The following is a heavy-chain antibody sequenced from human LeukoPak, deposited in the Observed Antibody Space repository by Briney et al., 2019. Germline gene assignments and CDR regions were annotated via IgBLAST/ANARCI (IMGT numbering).Heavy chain of an antibody. D-gene: IGHD3-3*01. J-gene: IGHJ4*02. CDR3: ARLSRSGYSCDY. CDR2: INPNSGDT. CDR1: VYTFTGYY. V-gene: IGHV1-2*02. Sequence: ASVKVSCKASVYTFTGYYLHRVRHAPGQALEWMGWINPNSGDTNYAQNFQGRVTMTRDTSINTAYMELSRLRSDDSAVYYCARLSRSGYSCDYWGQGTLVTVSS.